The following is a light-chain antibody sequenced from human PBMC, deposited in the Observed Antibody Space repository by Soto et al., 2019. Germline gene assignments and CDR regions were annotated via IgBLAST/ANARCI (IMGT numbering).Light chain of an antibody. J-gene: IGLJ1*01. Sequence: QSVLTQPPSVSGSPGQSVTISCTGTSSDVGSSNGVSWYQQPPGTAPKLMIYDVSNRPSGVPDRFSGSKSGNTASLTISGLQAEDEADYYCSSYTSTSTYIFGTGTKVTVL. CDR3: SSYTSTSTYI. V-gene: IGLV2-18*02. CDR2: DVS. CDR1: SSDVGSSNG.